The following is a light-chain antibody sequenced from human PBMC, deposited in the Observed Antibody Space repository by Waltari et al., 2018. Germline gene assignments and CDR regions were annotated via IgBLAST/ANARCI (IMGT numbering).Light chain of an antibody. CDR2: EVS. J-gene: IGKJ3*01. CDR3: MQALGFPFT. V-gene: IGKV2-40*01. Sequence: DIVMTQTPLSLPVTLGEPASISCRSSQSLLDSEDGNTYLEWYLQKPGQSPQLLIYEVSNRASGVPDRFIGRGSDTDFTLKISRVEAEDVGVYYCMQALGFPFTFGPGTKLDIK. CDR1: QSLLDSEDGNTY.